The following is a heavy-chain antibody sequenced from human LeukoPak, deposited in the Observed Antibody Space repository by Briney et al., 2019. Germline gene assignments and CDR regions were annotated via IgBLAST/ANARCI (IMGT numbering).Heavy chain of an antibody. CDR3: ARGGYSGYDSFYYYYYYMDV. V-gene: IGHV4-39*07. D-gene: IGHD5-12*01. CDR2: IYYSGST. CDR1: GGSISSSSYY. J-gene: IGHJ6*03. Sequence: SETLSLTCTVSGGSISSSSYYWGWIRQPPGKGLEWIGSIYYSGSTNYNPSLKSRVTISVDTSKNQFSLKLSSVTAADTAVYYCARGGYSGYDSFYYYYYYMDVWGKGTTVTISS.